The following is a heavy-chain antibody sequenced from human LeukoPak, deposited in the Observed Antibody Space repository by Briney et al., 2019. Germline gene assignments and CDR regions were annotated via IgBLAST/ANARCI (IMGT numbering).Heavy chain of an antibody. Sequence: GGSLRLSCAASGFTFSSYSMNWVRQAPGKGLEWDSYISSSSSTIYYADSVKGRFTISRDNAKNSLYLQMNSLRDEDTAVYYCARDPVVVVAATMNYFDYWGQGTLVTVSS. CDR2: ISSSSSTI. CDR3: ARDPVVVVAATMNYFDY. D-gene: IGHD2-15*01. CDR1: GFTFSSYS. V-gene: IGHV3-48*02. J-gene: IGHJ4*02.